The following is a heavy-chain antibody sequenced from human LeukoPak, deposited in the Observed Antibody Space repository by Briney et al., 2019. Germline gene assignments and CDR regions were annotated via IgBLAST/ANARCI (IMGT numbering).Heavy chain of an antibody. D-gene: IGHD3-22*01. CDR2: MNPNSGNT. CDR3: ARTYYYDSSGYYMEGDAFDI. CDR1: GYTFTSYD. J-gene: IGHJ3*02. Sequence: GASVKVSCKASGYTFTSYDINWVRQATGQGLEWMGWMNPNSGNTGYAQKFRGRVTMTRNTSISTAYMELSSLRSEDTAVYYCARTYYYDSSGYYMEGDAFDIWGQGTMVTVSS. V-gene: IGHV1-8*01.